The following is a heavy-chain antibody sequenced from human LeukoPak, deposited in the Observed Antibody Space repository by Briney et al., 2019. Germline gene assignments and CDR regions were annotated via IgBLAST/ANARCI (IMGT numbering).Heavy chain of an antibody. V-gene: IGHV3-66*01. CDR1: GFTVSSKY. CDR2: IYSGVGT. D-gene: IGHD4-17*01. CDR3: ARGVTTGSWYFDL. Sequence: GGSLRLSYAADGFTVSSKYMTWVRQDPGKWLEWHSDIYSGVGTYYADSAKGRFTISRDNSKNRLYLQMNSLRAEDTAVYYCARGVTTGSWYFDLWGRGTLVTVSS. J-gene: IGHJ2*01.